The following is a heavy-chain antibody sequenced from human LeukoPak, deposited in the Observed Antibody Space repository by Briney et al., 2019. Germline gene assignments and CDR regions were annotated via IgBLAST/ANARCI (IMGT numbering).Heavy chain of an antibody. D-gene: IGHD6-25*01. CDR1: GYTFTSYD. J-gene: IGHJ4*02. Sequence: ASVKVSCKTSGYTFTSYDINWVRQATGQGLEWLGWMSPGSGYTGYAQKFQGRVTMTRDISITTAYVELSSLRSEDTAAYYCARGIGAGVDYWGQGTLVTVPS. CDR3: ARGIGAGVDY. V-gene: IGHV1-8*02. CDR2: MSPGSGYT.